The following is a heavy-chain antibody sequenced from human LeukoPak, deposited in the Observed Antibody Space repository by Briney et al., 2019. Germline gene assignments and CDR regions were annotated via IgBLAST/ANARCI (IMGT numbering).Heavy chain of an antibody. CDR1: GYTFSGHY. Sequence: GASVRVSCKASGYTFSGHYMHWVRQAPGQGLEWMRWIYPNSGGTNYAQKFQGRVTMTRDTSISTAYMELRRLKSDDTAMYYCARVVGFGDYPFDYWGQGTLVTVSS. CDR3: ARVVGFGDYPFDY. J-gene: IGHJ4*02. V-gene: IGHV1-2*02. CDR2: IYPNSGGT. D-gene: IGHD4-17*01.